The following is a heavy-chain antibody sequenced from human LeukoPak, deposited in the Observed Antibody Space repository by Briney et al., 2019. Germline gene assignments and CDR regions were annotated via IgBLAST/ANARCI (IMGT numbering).Heavy chain of an antibody. CDR3: ARELFGGITIFGGDAFDI. Sequence: PGGSLRLSCAASGFTFSSYAMHWVRQAPGKGLEWVANIKQDGSEKYYVDSVKGRFTISRDNAKKSLYLQMNSLRAEDTAVYYCARELFGGITIFGGDAFDIWGQGTMVTVSS. CDR2: IKQDGSEK. J-gene: IGHJ3*02. D-gene: IGHD3-3*01. V-gene: IGHV3-7*01. CDR1: GFTFSSYA.